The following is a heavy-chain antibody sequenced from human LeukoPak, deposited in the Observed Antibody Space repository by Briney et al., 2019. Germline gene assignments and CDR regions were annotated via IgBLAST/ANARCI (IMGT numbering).Heavy chain of an antibody. CDR3: AKVSSSSWYTAVNWFDP. Sequence: GGSLRLSCAASVFTFTSYAMSWVRQAPGKGLEWVSPICGSGGSTYYADSVKGRFTISRDNSKNTLYLQMNSLRAEDTAVYYCAKVSSSSWYTAVNWFDPWGQGTLVTVSS. CDR1: VFTFTSYA. J-gene: IGHJ5*02. D-gene: IGHD6-13*01. CDR2: ICGSGGST. V-gene: IGHV3-23*01.